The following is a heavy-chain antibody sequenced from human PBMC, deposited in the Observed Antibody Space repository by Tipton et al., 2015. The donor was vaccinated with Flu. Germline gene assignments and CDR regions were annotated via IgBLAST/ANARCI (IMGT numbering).Heavy chain of an antibody. CDR2: IYYSGST. J-gene: IGHJ4*02. CDR3: ARQSRGAAAGNDC. D-gene: IGHD6-13*01. V-gene: IGHV4-59*08. Sequence: TLSLTCTVSGGSISNYYWSWIRQPPGKGLEWIGYIYYSGSTNYNPSLKSRVTISIDTSKNQFSLKLSSVTAADTAVYYCARQSRGAAAGNDCWGQGTLVTVSS. CDR1: GGSISNYY.